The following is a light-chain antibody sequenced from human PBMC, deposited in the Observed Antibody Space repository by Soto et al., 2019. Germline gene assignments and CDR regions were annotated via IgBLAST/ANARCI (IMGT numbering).Light chain of an antibody. CDR2: GAS. V-gene: IGKV3-15*01. CDR1: QSVRSS. CDR3: QQYRNWPLT. J-gene: IGKJ4*01. Sequence: EIVLTQSPATLSVSPGERATLSCRASQSVRSSFVAWYQQKPGQAPSLLIYGASTRATGIPARVSGSGSGTEGTLTINSLQSEDFAVYYCQQYRNWPLTFGGGTKVDIK.